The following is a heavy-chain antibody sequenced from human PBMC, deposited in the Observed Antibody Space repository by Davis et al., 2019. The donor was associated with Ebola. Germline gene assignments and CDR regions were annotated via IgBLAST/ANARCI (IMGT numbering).Heavy chain of an antibody. CDR2: ISASGDRT. CDR3: AIPDCSGANCYSVYIKN. V-gene: IGHV3-23*01. J-gene: IGHJ4*02. D-gene: IGHD2-15*01. CDR1: GFSFRSYG. Sequence: GESLKISCAVSGFSFRSYGMNWVRQTPGKGLEWVSVISASGDRTCYADSVKGRFTISRDNSRNTLYLQMNSLRAEDTAVYYCAIPDCSGANCYSVYIKNWGQGTLVTVSS.